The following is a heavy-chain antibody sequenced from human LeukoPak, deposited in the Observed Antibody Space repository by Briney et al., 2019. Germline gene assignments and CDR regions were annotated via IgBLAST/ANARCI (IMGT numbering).Heavy chain of an antibody. J-gene: IGHJ4*02. V-gene: IGHV3-23*01. CDR2: ISGSGVST. CDR1: GFTFSSYA. CDR3: AKIMVSGGYYYFGY. D-gene: IGHD3-22*01. Sequence: GGSLRLSCAASGFTFSSYALTWVRQAPGKGLEWVSSISGSGVSTYYADSVKGRFTISRDNSKNTLYLQMNSLRAGDTALYYCAKIMVSGGYYYFGYWGQGTLVTVSS.